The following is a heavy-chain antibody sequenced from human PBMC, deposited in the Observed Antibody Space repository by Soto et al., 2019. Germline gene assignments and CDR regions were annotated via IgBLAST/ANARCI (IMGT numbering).Heavy chain of an antibody. CDR1: GFTFSDHY. CDR3: TKGLCTGGSCLSGDS. CDR2: IRNKAYTYTT. D-gene: IGHD2-15*01. J-gene: IGHJ5*01. V-gene: IGHV3-72*01. Sequence: EVQLVESGGGLVQPGGSLRLSCVASGFTFSDHYMDWVRQAPGKGLEWVGRIRNKAYTYTTEHAASVKGRFTMSRDDLKNSVFLEMNSLKSEDTAVYFCTKGLCTGGSCLSGDSWGQGTLVTVSS.